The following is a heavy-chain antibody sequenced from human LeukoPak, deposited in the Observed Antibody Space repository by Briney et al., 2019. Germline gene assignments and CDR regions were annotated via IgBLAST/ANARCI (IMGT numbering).Heavy chain of an antibody. CDR2: INHSGST. CDR1: GGSFSGYY. J-gene: IGHJ4*02. D-gene: IGHD5-18*01. Sequence: PSGTLALTCAVYGGSFSGYYWSWIRQPPGKGLEWIGEINHSGSTNYNPSLKSRVTISVDTSKNQFSLKLSSVTAADTAVYYCASRGTAMASDYWGQGTLVTVSS. CDR3: ASRGTAMASDY. V-gene: IGHV4-34*01.